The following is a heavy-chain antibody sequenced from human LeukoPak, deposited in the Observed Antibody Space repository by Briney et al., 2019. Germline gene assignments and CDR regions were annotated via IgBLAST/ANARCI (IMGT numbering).Heavy chain of an antibody. CDR2: IYYSGST. Sequence: SETLSLTCTVSGGSISSYYWTWIRQPPGKGLEWIGYIYYSGSTNYNPSLKSRVTISVDTFKNQFSLKLSSVTAADTAVYYCARDLLVTTRDDAFDIWGQGTMVTVSS. V-gene: IGHV4-59*01. CDR3: ARDLLVTTRDDAFDI. J-gene: IGHJ3*02. CDR1: GGSISSYY. D-gene: IGHD5-18*01.